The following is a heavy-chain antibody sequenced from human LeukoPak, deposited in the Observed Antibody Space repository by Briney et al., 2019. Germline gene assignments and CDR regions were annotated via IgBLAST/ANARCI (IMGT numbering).Heavy chain of an antibody. CDR1: GFTFDDYA. CDR2: ISWNSGSI. V-gene: IGHV3-9*01. CDR3: AKGGIAVT. Sequence: GGSLRLSCAASGFTFDDYAMHWVRQAPGKGLEWVSGISWNSGSIGYADSVKGRLTISRDNAKNSLYLQMNSLRAEDTALYYCAKGGIAVTWGQGTLVTVSS. D-gene: IGHD6-19*01. J-gene: IGHJ5*02.